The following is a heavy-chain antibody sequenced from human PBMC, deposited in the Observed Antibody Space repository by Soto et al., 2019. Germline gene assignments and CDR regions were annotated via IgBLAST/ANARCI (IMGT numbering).Heavy chain of an antibody. D-gene: IGHD3-3*01. J-gene: IGHJ4*02. CDR2: IWYDGSNK. V-gene: IGHV3-33*01. CDR1: GFTFSSYG. CDR3: ARGGYYDFWSGYYGY. Sequence: QVQLVESGGGVVQPGRSLRLSCAASGFTFSSYGMHWVRQAPGKGLEWVAVIWYDGSNKYYADSVKGRFTISRDNSKNTLYLQMNSLRAEDTAVYYCARGGYYDFWSGYYGYWGQGTLVTVSS.